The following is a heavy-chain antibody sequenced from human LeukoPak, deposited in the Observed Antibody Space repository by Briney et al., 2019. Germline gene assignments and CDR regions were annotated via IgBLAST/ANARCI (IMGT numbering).Heavy chain of an antibody. V-gene: IGHV5-51*01. CDR3: ARRQGYDSSGPSYYYYGMDV. CDR2: IYPGDSDT. D-gene: IGHD3-22*01. CDR1: GYSFTSYW. J-gene: IGHJ6*02. Sequence: GESLKISCKGSGYSFTSYWIGWVRQMPGKGLEWMGIIYPGDSDTRYSPSFQGQVTISADKSISTAYLQWSSLKASDTAMYYCARRQGYDSSGPSYYYYGMDVWGQGTTVTVSS.